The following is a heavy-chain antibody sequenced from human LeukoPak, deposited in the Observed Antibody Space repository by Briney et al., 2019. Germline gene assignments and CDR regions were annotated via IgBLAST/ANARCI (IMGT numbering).Heavy chain of an antibody. CDR1: GFTFSSYG. V-gene: IGHV3-30*02. J-gene: IGHJ6*03. CDR3: AKDAYDSSGYERPYYYYYMDV. D-gene: IGHD3-22*01. Sequence: GGSLRLSCAASGFTFSSYGMHWVRQAPGKGLEWVAFIRYDGSNKYYADSVKGRFTISRDNSKNTLCLQMNSLRAEDTAVYYCAKDAYDSSGYERPYYYYYMDVWGKGTTVTVSS. CDR2: IRYDGSNK.